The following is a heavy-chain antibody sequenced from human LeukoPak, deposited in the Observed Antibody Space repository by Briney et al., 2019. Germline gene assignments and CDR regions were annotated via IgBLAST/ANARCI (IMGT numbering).Heavy chain of an antibody. V-gene: IGHV4-38-2*02. CDR2: IYHSGST. CDR1: GYSISSGYY. J-gene: IGHJ4*02. D-gene: IGHD3-10*01. Sequence: SETLSLTCTVSGYSISSGYYWGWIRQPPGKGLEWIGSIYHSGSTNYNPSIKSRVNISVDTSKNQFSLKLSSVTAADTAVYYCARNDYGSGSYHFDNWGQGTLVTVSS. CDR3: ARNDYGSGSYHFDN.